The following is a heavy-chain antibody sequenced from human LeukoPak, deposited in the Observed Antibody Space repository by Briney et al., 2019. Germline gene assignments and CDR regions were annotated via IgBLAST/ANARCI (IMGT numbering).Heavy chain of an antibody. CDR3: AKGALQAHRPNYFYYYYMDV. CDR1: GFTFSSCA. J-gene: IGHJ6*03. CDR2: ISGNGLST. V-gene: IGHV3-23*01. Sequence: GGSLRLSCAASGFTFSSCAMTWVRQAPGKGLEWVSSISGNGLSTYYADSVKGRFTISRDNSKNTLYLQMSSLRAEDTAVYYCAKGALQAHRPNYFYYYYMDVWGKGTTVTVSS. D-gene: IGHD4-11*01.